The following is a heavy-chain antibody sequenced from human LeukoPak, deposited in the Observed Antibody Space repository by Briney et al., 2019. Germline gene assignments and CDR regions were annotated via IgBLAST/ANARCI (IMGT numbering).Heavy chain of an antibody. D-gene: IGHD5-18*01. V-gene: IGHV4-34*01. CDR2: INHSGST. CDR3: ARGVDTAMDGADY. J-gene: IGHJ4*02. Sequence: PPETLSLTCAVYGGSFSGYYWSWIRQPPGKGLEWIGEINHSGSTNYNPSLKSRVTISVDTSKNQFSLKLSSVTAADTAVYYCARGVDTAMDGADYWGQGTLVTVSS. CDR1: GGSFSGYY.